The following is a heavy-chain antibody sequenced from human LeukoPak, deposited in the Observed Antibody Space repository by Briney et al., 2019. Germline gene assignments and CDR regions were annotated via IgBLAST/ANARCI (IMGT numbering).Heavy chain of an antibody. J-gene: IGHJ3*02. V-gene: IGHV3-74*01. CDR2: INSDATTT. CDR1: SFDINNFW. CDR3: ARSGNGRAFDI. D-gene: IGHD1-1*01. Sequence: GGSLRLSCAASSFDINNFWMHWVRQGPGKGLEWVARINSDATTTTYADSLRGRFSVSRDNAKNMVYLEMTGLRVDDTAVYYCARSGNGRAFDIWGRGAAVTVSS.